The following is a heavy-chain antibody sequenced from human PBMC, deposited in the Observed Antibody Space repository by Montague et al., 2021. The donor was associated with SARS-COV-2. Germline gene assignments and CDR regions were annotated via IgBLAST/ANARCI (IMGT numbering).Heavy chain of an antibody. J-gene: IGHJ4*02. CDR1: GGSISSGSYY. CDR3: ARARTSLIVVVNEFDY. CDR2: IYYSGSS. Sequence: TLSLTCTVSGGSISSGSYYWSWIRQHPGKDLVWIGYIYYSGSSYYNPSLKSRVTISVDTSKNQFSLRLSSVTAADTAVYYCARARTSLIVVVNEFDYWGQGTLVTVSS. V-gene: IGHV4-31*03. D-gene: IGHD2-21*01.